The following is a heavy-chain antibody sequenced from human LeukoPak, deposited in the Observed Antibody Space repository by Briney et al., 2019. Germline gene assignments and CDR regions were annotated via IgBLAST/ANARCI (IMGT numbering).Heavy chain of an antibody. CDR1: GGSISSYY. V-gene: IGHV4-59*01. CDR2: IYYSGST. Sequence: SETLSLTCTASGGSISSYYWSWIRQPPGKGLEWIGYIYYSGSTNYNPSLKSRVTISVDTSKNQFSLKLSSVTAADTAVYYCARASSSWYGMDVWGQGTTVTVSS. CDR3: ARASSSWYGMDV. D-gene: IGHD6-13*01. J-gene: IGHJ6*02.